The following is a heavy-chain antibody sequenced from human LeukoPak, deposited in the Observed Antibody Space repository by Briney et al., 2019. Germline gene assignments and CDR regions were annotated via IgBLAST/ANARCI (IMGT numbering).Heavy chain of an antibody. V-gene: IGHV4-39*01. CDR2: IYYSGST. J-gene: IGHJ4*02. Sequence: SETLSLTCAVYGGSFSGYYWGWIRQPPGKGLEWIGSIYYSGSTYYNPSLKSRVTISVDTSKNQFSLKLSSVTAADTAVYYCARQPEGYDILTGYQAYFDYWGQGTLVTVSS. CDR1: GGSFSGYY. D-gene: IGHD3-9*01. CDR3: ARQPEGYDILTGYQAYFDY.